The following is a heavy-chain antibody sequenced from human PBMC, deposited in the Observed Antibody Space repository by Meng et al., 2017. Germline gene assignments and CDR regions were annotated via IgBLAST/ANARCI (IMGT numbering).Heavy chain of an antibody. J-gene: IGHJ5*02. CDR1: GYTFTSYA. CDR3: ARVLPATIFGVVIDSWFDP. V-gene: IGHV1-3*01. CDR2: INAGNGNT. Sequence: VLLGESGAEGKKPGASVKVSCKASGYTFTSYARHWVRQAPGQRLEWMGWINAGNGNTKYSQKFQGRATITRDTSASTAYMELSSLRSEDTAVYYCARVLPATIFGVVIDSWFDPWGQGTLVTVSS. D-gene: IGHD3-3*01.